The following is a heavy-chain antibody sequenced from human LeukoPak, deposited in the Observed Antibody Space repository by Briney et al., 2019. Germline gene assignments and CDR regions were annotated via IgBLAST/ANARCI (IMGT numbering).Heavy chain of an antibody. CDR1: GFTFSSYA. Sequence: GGSLRLSCAASGFTFSSYAMHWVRQAPGKGLEWVAVISYDGSNKYYADSVKGRFTISRDNAKNSLYLQMNSLRAEDTAVYYCARPGWIQQFDYWGQGTLVTVSS. D-gene: IGHD5-18*01. V-gene: IGHV3-30*04. CDR2: ISYDGSNK. J-gene: IGHJ4*02. CDR3: ARPGWIQQFDY.